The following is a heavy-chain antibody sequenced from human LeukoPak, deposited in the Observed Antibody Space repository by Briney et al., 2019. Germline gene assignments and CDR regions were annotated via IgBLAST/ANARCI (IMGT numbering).Heavy chain of an antibody. CDR3: GGEGVFGVVRRLDY. CDR1: GYTFTSYY. J-gene: IGHJ4*02. D-gene: IGHD3-3*01. V-gene: IGHV1-46*01. Sequence: ASVKVSCKASGYTFTSYYMHWVRQAPGQGLEWMGIINPSGGSTSYEQKFQGRVTMTRDTSTSTVYMELSNLRCEDTAVYYCGGEGVFGVVRRLDYCGQGTLVTVSS. CDR2: INPSGGST.